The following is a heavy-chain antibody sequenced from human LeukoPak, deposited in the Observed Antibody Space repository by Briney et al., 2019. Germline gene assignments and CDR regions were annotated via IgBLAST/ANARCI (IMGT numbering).Heavy chain of an antibody. D-gene: IGHD4-23*01. CDR1: GASLSNYF. CDR3: ARPRDYGGWFDP. CDR2: IYHSRTT. V-gene: IGHV4-59*01. J-gene: IGHJ5*02. Sequence: SETLSLTCTDSGASLSNYFWSWIRQPPGEGLDWGGYIYHSRTTGYNPPLKGRVTISVDTSKNQLSLTLSSVTAADTAVYYCARPRDYGGWFDPWGQGTLVTVPS.